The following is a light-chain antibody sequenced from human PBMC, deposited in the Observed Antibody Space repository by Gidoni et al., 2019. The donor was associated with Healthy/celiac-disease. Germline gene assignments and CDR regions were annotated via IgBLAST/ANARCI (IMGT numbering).Light chain of an antibody. CDR3: QQYGSSPPIT. V-gene: IGKV3-20*01. Sequence: EIVLTQYPGTLSLSPGERATLSCRASQSVSSSYLAWYQQKPGQAPRLLIYGASSRATGIPDRFSGSGSGTDFTLTISRLEAEDFAVDYCQQYGSSPPITFGQGTRLEIK. CDR1: QSVSSSY. J-gene: IGKJ5*01. CDR2: GAS.